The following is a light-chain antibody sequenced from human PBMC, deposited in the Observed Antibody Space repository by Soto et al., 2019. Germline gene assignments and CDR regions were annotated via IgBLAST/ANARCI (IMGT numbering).Light chain of an antibody. CDR1: QSVGSDL. V-gene: IGKV3-20*01. J-gene: IGKJ4*01. CDR2: SDS. CDR3: QQYQTSPT. Sequence: LVLTQSPGTLSLSPGERATLSCRASQSVGSDLLAWYQQKPGQAPRLLISSDSRRASGIPDRFSGSGSGTDVTLTISRLEAEDSAVYWCQQYQTSPTFGGGTKVEIK.